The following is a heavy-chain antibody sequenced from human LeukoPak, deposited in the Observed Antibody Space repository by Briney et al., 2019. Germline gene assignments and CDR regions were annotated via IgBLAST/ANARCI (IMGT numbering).Heavy chain of an antibody. CDR2: IYYSGST. J-gene: IGHJ4*02. V-gene: IGHV4-39*01. Sequence: PSETLSLTCTVSGGSISSSSYYWGWIRQPPGEGLEWMGSIYYSGSTYYNASLKSRVTISVDTSKNQFPLKLSSVTAADTAVYYCATQVWGYYDSSGYQPLFDYWGQGTLVTVSS. CDR1: GGSISSSSYY. CDR3: ATQVWGYYDSSGYQPLFDY. D-gene: IGHD3-22*01.